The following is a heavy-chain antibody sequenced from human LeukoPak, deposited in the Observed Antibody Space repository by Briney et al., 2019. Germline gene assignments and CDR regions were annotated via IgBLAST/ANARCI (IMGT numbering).Heavy chain of an antibody. CDR1: GASISSYY. D-gene: IGHD3-10*01. J-gene: IGHJ4*02. CDR3: ARDRLLWFGELDF. V-gene: IGHV4-59*12. CDR2: IYYSWST. Sequence: SETLSLTCSVSGASISSYYWSWIRQPPGKGLEWIGSIYYSWSTYYNPSLKSRVTISVDTSKNQISLKLASVTAADTAIYYCARDRLLWFGELDFWGQGTLVIVSS.